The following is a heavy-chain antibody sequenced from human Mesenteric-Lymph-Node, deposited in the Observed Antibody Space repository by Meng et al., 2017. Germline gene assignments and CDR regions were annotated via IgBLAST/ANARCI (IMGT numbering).Heavy chain of an antibody. CDR3: AIDGSGWQQEDF. D-gene: IGHD6-19*01. CDR1: GGSMNNDPW. CDR2: IWHARGT. Sequence: VPLQESSPALSMPWETLSRTCTVSGGSMNNDPWWSWVRQTPGKGLEWLGEIWHARGTNYNPSFKNRVSMSIDKSKNKFSLKLTSVTAADTAIYYCAIDGSGWQQEDFWGQGTLVTVSS. J-gene: IGHJ4*02. V-gene: IGHV4-4*02.